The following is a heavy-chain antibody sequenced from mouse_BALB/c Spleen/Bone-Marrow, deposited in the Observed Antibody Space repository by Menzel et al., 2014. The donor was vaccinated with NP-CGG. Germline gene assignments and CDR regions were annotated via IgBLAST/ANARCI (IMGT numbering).Heavy chain of an antibody. CDR1: GFTFSNYW. Sequence: EVHLVESGGGLVQPGGSMKLSCVASGFTFSNYWMNWVRQSPEEGLEWVAEIRLKSNNYATHYAESVKGRFTISRDDSKSSVYLQMNNLRAEDTGIYYCTTGFAYWGQGTLVTVSA. V-gene: IGHV6-6*02. J-gene: IGHJ3*01. CDR2: IRLKSNNYAT. CDR3: TTGFAY.